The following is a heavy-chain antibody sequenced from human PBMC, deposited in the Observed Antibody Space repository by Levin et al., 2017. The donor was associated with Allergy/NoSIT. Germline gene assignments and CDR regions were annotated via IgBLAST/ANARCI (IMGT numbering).Heavy chain of an antibody. Sequence: SCAASGFTFSSYSMNWVRQAPGKGLEWVSSISSSSSYIYYADSVKGRFTISRDNAKNSLYLQMNSLRAEDTAVYYCARVDAGYSSSWPPLRWFDPWGQGTLVTVSS. D-gene: IGHD6-13*01. J-gene: IGHJ5*02. CDR3: ARVDAGYSSSWPPLRWFDP. V-gene: IGHV3-21*01. CDR2: ISSSSSYI. CDR1: GFTFSSYS.